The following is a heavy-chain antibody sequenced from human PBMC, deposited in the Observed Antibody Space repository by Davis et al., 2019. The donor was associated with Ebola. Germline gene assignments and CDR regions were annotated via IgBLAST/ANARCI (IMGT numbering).Heavy chain of an antibody. CDR1: GYSFTSYW. V-gene: IGHV5-51*01. CDR2: IYPGDSDT. Sequence: GGSLRLSCKGSGYSFTSYWIGWVRQMPGKGLEWMGIIYPGDSDTRYSPSFQGQVTISADKSISTAYLQWSGLKASDTAMYYCASSDSSGYYLDAFDIWGQGTMVTVSS. D-gene: IGHD3-22*01. CDR3: ASSDSSGYYLDAFDI. J-gene: IGHJ3*02.